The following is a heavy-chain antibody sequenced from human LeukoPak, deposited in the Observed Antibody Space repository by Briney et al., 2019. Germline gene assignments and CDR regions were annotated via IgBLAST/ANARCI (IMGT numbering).Heavy chain of an antibody. CDR1: GGSISSRNW. V-gene: IGHV4-4*02. J-gene: IGHJ4*02. Sequence: SGTLSLTCAVSGGSISSRNWWGWVRQPPGKGLEWIGSTYHSGSTYYNPSLKSRVTISVDTSKNQFSLKLSSVTAADTAVYYCARDDGVVVAAPFDYWGQGTLVTVSS. D-gene: IGHD2-15*01. CDR2: TYHSGST. CDR3: ARDDGVVVAAPFDY.